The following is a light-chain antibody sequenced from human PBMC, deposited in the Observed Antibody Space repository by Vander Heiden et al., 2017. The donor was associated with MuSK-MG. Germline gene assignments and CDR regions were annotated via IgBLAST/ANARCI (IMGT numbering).Light chain of an antibody. J-gene: IGKJ2*01. CDR3: QQFDNTGQYT. CDR1: QSVLYSSKNKNY. CDR2: WAS. V-gene: IGKV4-1*01. Sequence: DIVMTQSPDSLAVSLGERATINCKSSQSVLYSSKNKNYLAWYQQKPGQPPKLLIYWASTRESGVPDRFSGSGYGTDFTLTISSLQAEDVAVYYCQQFDNTGQYTFGQGTKLEIK.